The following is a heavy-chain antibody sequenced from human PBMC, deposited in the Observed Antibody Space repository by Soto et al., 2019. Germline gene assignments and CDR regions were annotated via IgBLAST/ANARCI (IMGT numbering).Heavy chain of an antibody. D-gene: IGHD2-21*02. CDR1: GYTFTSYA. CDR2: INAGNGDT. CDR3: ASEYCGGDCYSAARYGMDV. J-gene: IGHJ6*02. Sequence: QVQLVQSGAEVKKPGASVKFSCKASGYTFTSYAMHWVRQAPGQRLEWMGWINAGNGDTKYSQKFQGRVTITRDTSASTAYMELSSLRSEDTAVYYCASEYCGGDCYSAARYGMDVWGQGTTVTVSS. V-gene: IGHV1-3*01.